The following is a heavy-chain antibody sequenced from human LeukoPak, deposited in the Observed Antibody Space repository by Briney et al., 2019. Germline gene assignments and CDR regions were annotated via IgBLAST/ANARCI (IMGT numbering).Heavy chain of an antibody. D-gene: IGHD1-26*01. CDR2: ISYDGSHE. Sequence: GRSLRLSCAASGFTFSSYDIHWVRQAPGKGLEWVSVISYDGSHEYYGDSVKGRFTISRDNSKNTLYLQMNSLRAEDTAVYYCARGSVVGGRDAFDIWGQGTMVTVSS. V-gene: IGHV3-30-3*01. J-gene: IGHJ3*02. CDR1: GFTFSSYD. CDR3: ARGSVVGGRDAFDI.